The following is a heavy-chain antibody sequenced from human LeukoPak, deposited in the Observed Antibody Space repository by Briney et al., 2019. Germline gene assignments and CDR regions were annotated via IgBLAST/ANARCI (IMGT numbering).Heavy chain of an antibody. CDR2: IYYSGST. J-gene: IGHJ6*03. Sequence: SETLSLTCTVSGGSISSGGYYWSWIRQHPGKGLEWIGYIYYSGSTYYNPSLKSRVTISVDTSKNQFSLKLSSVTAADTAVYYCARETSGYDSYSSSWFYYYYYMDVWGKGTTVTVSS. V-gene: IGHV4-31*03. CDR1: GGSISSGGYY. D-gene: IGHD6-13*01. CDR3: ARETSGYDSYSSSWFYYYYYMDV.